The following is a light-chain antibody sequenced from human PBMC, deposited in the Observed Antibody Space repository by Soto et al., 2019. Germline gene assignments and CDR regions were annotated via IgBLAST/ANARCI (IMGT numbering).Light chain of an antibody. V-gene: IGKV3D-15*01. CDR3: QQHNQWPIT. J-gene: IGKJ5*01. CDR1: QSAGNF. CDR2: SIS. Sequence: EIVLTQSPATLSVSPGETASLSWRASQSAGNFLAWYQQKPGQAPRLLIYSISTRATGIPARFSGSGSGTEFTLTINSLQSEDSAVYYCQQHNQWPITFGQGTRMEIK.